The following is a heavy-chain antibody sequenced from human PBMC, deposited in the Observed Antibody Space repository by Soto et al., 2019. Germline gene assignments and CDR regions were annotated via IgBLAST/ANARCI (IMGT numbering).Heavy chain of an antibody. CDR3: AKDGSWDGGGGES. J-gene: IGHJ4*02. CDR2: IIPVFRTS. D-gene: IGHD3-16*01. V-gene: IGHV1-69*18. CDR1: GVTFSSYA. Sequence: QVHLVQSGAELKKPGSSVKVSCSASGVTFSSYAFTWVRQAPGQGLEWMGNIIPVFRTSNYAQGFQGRLTISADESTNTIYMELSSLRSEDTAVYFCAKDGSWDGGGGESWGQGTLVIVSS.